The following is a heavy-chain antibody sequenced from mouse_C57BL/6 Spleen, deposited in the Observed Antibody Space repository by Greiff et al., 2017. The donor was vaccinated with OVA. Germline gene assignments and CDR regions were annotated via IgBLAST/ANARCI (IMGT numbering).Heavy chain of an antibody. D-gene: IGHD1-1*01. CDR3: TTWGTTVPPAY. Sequence: EVQLQQSGAELVRPGASVKLSCTASGFNIKDYYMHWVKQRPEQGLEWIGRIDPEDGDTEYAPKFQGKATMTADTSSNTAYLQLSSLTSEDTAVYYCTTWGTTVPPAYWGQGTLVTVSA. CDR1: GFNIKDYY. V-gene: IGHV14-1*01. CDR2: IDPEDGDT. J-gene: IGHJ3*01.